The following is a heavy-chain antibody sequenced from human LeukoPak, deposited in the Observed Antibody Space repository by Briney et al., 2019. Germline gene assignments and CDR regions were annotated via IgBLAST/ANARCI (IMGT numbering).Heavy chain of an antibody. J-gene: IGHJ6*02. V-gene: IGHV1-69*13. CDR3: AGPTYYYDSSGYYDYYYYGMDV. CDR1: GGTFSSYA. D-gene: IGHD3-22*01. CDR2: IIPIFGTA. Sequence: GASVKVSCKASGGTFSSYAISWVRQAPGQGLEWMGGIIPIFGTANYAQKFQGRVTITADESTSIAYMELSSLRSEDTAVYYCAGPTYYYDSSGYYDYYYYGMDVWGQGTTVTVYS.